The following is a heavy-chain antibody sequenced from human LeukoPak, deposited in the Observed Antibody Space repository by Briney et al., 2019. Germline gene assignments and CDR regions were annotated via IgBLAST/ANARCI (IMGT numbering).Heavy chain of an antibody. D-gene: IGHD2-2*01. CDR3: ARTQDLYCSSTSCYGAAYYYGMDV. CDR2: INPSGGST. J-gene: IGHJ6*02. V-gene: IGHV1-46*01. CDR1: GYTFTSYY. Sequence: GASVKVSCKASGYTFTSYYMHWVPQAPGQGLEWMGIINPSGGSTSYAQKFQGRVTMTRDTSTSTVYMELSSLRSEDTAVYYCARTQDLYCSSTSCYGAAYYYGMDVWGQGTTVTVSS.